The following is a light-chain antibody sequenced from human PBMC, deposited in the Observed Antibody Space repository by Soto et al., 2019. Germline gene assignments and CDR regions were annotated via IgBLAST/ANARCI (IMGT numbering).Light chain of an antibody. CDR2: AAS. V-gene: IGKV1-39*01. CDR1: QSISSY. J-gene: IGKJ2*01. Sequence: DIQMTQSPSSLSASVGDRVTITCRASQSISSYLNWYQQKPGKAPKLLIYAASSLQSGVPSRFSGSGSGTHFTLTISSLQPEDFATYYCQPSYSTPYTFGQGTKLEIK. CDR3: QPSYSTPYT.